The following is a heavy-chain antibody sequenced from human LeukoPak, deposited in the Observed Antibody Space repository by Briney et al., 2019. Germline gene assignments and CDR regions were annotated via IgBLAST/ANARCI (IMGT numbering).Heavy chain of an antibody. CDR1: GFTFSSYA. V-gene: IGHV3-23*01. D-gene: IGHD3-22*01. CDR2: ISGSGDNT. CDR3: ARDLKYYDSSGLY. Sequence: GGSLRLSCAASGFTFSSYAMSWVRQAPGKGLEWVSEISGSGDNTYYADSVKGRFTISRDNAKNSLYLQMNSLRAEDTAVYYCARDLKYYDSSGLYWGQGTLVTVSS. J-gene: IGHJ4*02.